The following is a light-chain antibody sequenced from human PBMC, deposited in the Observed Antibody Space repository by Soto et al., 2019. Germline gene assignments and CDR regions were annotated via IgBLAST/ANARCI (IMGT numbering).Light chain of an antibody. V-gene: IGKV1-39*01. CDR3: QQSDSTLT. J-gene: IGKJ4*02. CDR1: QSISSY. CDR2: AAS. Sequence: IPGTQSQFNLSASGGERINITFRASQSISSYLNWYQQKPGKAPKLLIYAASSLQSGVPSRFSGSGSGTDFTLTISSLQPDDFATYYCQQSDSTLTFGGGTKVAI.